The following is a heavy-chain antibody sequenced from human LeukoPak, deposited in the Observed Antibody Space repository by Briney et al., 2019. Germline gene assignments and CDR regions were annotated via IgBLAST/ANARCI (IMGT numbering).Heavy chain of an antibody. Sequence: SETLSLTCTVSGGSLSSYYWSWIRQPPGKGLEWIGYIYYSGSTNYNPSLKSRVTISVDMSKNQFSLKLSSVTAADTAVYYCARGIMVRGVIDLPYYYYMDVWGNGTTVTISS. D-gene: IGHD3-10*01. V-gene: IGHV4-59*01. CDR2: IYYSGST. CDR1: GGSLSSYY. CDR3: ARGIMVRGVIDLPYYYYMDV. J-gene: IGHJ6*03.